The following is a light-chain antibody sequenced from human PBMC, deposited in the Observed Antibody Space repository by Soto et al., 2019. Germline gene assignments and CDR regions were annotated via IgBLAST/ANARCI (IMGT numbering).Light chain of an antibody. V-gene: IGKV3-20*01. CDR2: GAS. CDR1: QRVXNNY. Sequence: DIVLTQSPGTLSLSPGERATLACRASQRVXNNYVAWYQQKLGQAPGLRXDGASNRATGSPDRFSGSGSGTDFTLIMSSMQPEDFATYYCQQSYSTPFTFGPGTKVDIK. CDR3: QQSYSTPFT. J-gene: IGKJ3*01.